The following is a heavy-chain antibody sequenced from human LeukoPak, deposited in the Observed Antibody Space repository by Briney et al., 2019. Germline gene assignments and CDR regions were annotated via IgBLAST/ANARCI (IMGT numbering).Heavy chain of an antibody. V-gene: IGHV3-48*03. CDR2: ISSSGSTI. CDR1: GFTFSSYE. J-gene: IGHJ4*02. CDR3: ASEWYSSGYYPYFDY. D-gene: IGHD3-22*01. Sequence: GGFLRLSCAASGFTFSSYEMNWVRQAPGKGLEWVSYISSSGSTIYYADSVKGRFTISRDNAKNSLYLQMNSLRAEDTAVYYCASEWYSSGYYPYFDYWGQGTLVTVSS.